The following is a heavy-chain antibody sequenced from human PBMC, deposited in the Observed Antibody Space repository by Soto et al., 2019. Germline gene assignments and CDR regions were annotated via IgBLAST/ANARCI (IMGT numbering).Heavy chain of an antibody. V-gene: IGHV1-18*01. D-gene: IGHD6-13*01. Sequence: GASVKVSCKASGYTFTSYGISWVRQAPGQGLEWMGWISAYNGNTNYAQKLPGRVTMTTDTSTSTAYMELRSLRPDDTAVYYCARDPPTIASAGREDYWGQGTLVTVSS. CDR3: ARDPPTIASAGREDY. CDR1: GYTFTSYG. CDR2: ISAYNGNT. J-gene: IGHJ4*02.